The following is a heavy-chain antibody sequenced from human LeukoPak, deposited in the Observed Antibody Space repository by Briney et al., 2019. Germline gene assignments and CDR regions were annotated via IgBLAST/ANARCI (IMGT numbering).Heavy chain of an antibody. V-gene: IGHV3-7*03. Sequence: GGSLRLSCAASGFTFSSYWMSWVRQAPGKGLEWVANIKQDGSEKYYVDSVKGRFTISRDNSKNTLYLQMNSLRAEDTAVYYCAKDILTGYNAYYFDYWGQGTLVTVSS. CDR1: GFTFSSYW. D-gene: IGHD3-9*01. CDR2: IKQDGSEK. CDR3: AKDILTGYNAYYFDY. J-gene: IGHJ4*02.